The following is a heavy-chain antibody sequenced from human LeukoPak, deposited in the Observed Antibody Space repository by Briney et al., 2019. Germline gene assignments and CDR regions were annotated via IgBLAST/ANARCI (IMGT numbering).Heavy chain of an antibody. D-gene: IGHD5-12*01. V-gene: IGHV3-7*05. CDR3: ATLGAYDRFDS. J-gene: IGHJ4*02. CDR1: GFTFSNCW. CDR2: IKQDGSEK. Sequence: GGSLRLSCAASGFTFSNCWMSWVRQAPGKGLEWVANIKQDGSEKFYVDSLKGRFTISRDNARNSLYLQMNSLRAEDTAVYYCATLGAYDRFDSWGQGTLVTVSS.